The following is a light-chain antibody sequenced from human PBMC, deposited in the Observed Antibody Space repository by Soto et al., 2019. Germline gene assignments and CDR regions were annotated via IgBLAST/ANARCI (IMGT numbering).Light chain of an antibody. Sequence: EIVLTQSPATLSLFPGERATLSCRASQSVNTYLAWYQQKPGQAPRLLIYDASNRATGIPARFSGSGSGTDFTLTISSLEPEDFAVYYCLQRHNSWTFGQGTKVDIK. CDR1: QSVNTY. CDR3: LQRHNSWT. V-gene: IGKV3-11*01. J-gene: IGKJ1*01. CDR2: DAS.